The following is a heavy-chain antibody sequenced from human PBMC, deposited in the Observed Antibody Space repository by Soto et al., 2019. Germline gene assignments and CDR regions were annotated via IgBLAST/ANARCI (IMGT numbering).Heavy chain of an antibody. D-gene: IGHD5-12*01. V-gene: IGHV4-39*01. CDR3: ARQGGDGYNYDFDY. CDR2: IYYSGST. Sequence: QLQLQESGPGLVKPSETLSLTCTVSGGSISSSSYYWGWIRQPPGKGLEWIGSIYYSGSTYYNPSLKSRVTISVDTSKNQFSLKLSSVTAADTAVYYCARQGGDGYNYDFDYWGQGTLVTVSS. J-gene: IGHJ4*02. CDR1: GGSISSSSYY.